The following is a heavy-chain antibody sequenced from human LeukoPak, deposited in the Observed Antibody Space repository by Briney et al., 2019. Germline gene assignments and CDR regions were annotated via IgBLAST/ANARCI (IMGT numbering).Heavy chain of an antibody. CDR1: GFTFSSYS. Sequence: GGSLRLSCAASGFTFSSYSMNWVRQAPGKGLEWVSSISSSSSYIYYADSVKGRFTISRDNAKNSLYLQMNSLRAEDTAVYYCARFLAAAGNDAFDIWGQGTMVRVSS. CDR2: ISSSSSYI. V-gene: IGHV3-21*01. J-gene: IGHJ3*02. D-gene: IGHD6-13*01. CDR3: ARFLAAAGNDAFDI.